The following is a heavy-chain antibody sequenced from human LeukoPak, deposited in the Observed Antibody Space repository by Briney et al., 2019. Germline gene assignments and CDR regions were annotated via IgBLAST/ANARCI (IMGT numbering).Heavy chain of an antibody. CDR2: IYHSGST. D-gene: IGHD5-12*01. CDR3: ARVGGYDLQGWFDP. J-gene: IGHJ5*02. V-gene: IGHV4-61*08. Sequence: SESLSLTCTVSGGSISSGGHYWSWIRQPPGKGLEWIGYIYHSGSTNYNPSLKSRVTISVDTSKNQFSLKLSSVTAADTAVYYCARVGGYDLQGWFDPWGQGTLVTVSS. CDR1: GGSISSGGHY.